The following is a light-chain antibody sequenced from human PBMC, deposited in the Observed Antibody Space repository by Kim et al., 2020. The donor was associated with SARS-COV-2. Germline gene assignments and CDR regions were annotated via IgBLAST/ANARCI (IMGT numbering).Light chain of an antibody. V-gene: IGKV1-16*01. J-gene: IGKJ2*01. Sequence: IQMTQSPSPLSASVGDTVIITCRASQGITNYVAWLQQRPGIAPKSLMYAATILQDGVPSRFSGSGYGTDFTLTISDVQPEDAATYYCHQYITFPRTFGQGTKLEI. CDR1: QGITNY. CDR2: AAT. CDR3: HQYITFPRT.